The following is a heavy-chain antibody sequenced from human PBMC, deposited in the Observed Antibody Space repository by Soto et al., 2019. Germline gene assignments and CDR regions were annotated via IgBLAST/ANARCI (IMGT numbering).Heavy chain of an antibody. CDR1: GYTFTGYY. V-gene: IGHV1-2*02. Sequence: ASVKVSCKASGYTFTGYYMHWVRQAPGQGXEWMGWINPNSGGTNYAQKFQGRVTMTRDTSISTAYMELSRLRSDDTAVYYCAASGGGWLLTWGYYYYGMDVWGQGTTVTVSS. J-gene: IGHJ6*02. D-gene: IGHD2-15*01. CDR2: INPNSGGT. CDR3: AASGGGWLLTWGYYYYGMDV.